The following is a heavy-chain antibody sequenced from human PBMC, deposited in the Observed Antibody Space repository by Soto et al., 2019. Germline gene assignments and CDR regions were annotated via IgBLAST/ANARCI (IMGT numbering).Heavy chain of an antibody. CDR3: AMVVSSGWGRWFDP. CDR2: INSDGSST. V-gene: IGHV3-74*01. CDR1: GFTFSSYW. J-gene: IGHJ5*02. D-gene: IGHD6-19*01. Sequence: GGSLRLSCAASGFTFSSYWMHWVRQAPGKGLVWVSRINSDGSSTSYADSVKGRFTISRDNAKNTLYLQMNSLRAEDTAVYYCAMVVSSGWGRWFDPWGKGTLVTVAS.